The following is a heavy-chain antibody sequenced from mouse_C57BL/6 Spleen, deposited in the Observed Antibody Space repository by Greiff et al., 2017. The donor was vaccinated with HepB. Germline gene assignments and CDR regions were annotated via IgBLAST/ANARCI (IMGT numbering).Heavy chain of an antibody. Sequence: EVQLQQSGPELVKPGASVKISCKASGYSFTGYYMNWVKQSPEKSLEWIGEINPSTGGTTYNQKFKAKATLTVDKSSSTAYMQLKSLTSEDSAVYYCARSDSSDLYYFDYWGQGTTLTVSS. V-gene: IGHV1-42*01. CDR3: ARSDSSDLYYFDY. D-gene: IGHD3-2*02. J-gene: IGHJ2*01. CDR1: GYSFTGYY. CDR2: INPSTGGT.